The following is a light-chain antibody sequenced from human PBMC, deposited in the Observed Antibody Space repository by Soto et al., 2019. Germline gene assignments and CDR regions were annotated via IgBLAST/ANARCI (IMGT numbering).Light chain of an antibody. CDR2: GAS. CDR3: QQYGSSRRT. J-gene: IGKJ1*01. Sequence: EIVLTQSPGTLSLSPGERATLSCRASQSVSSSYLAGYQQKPGQAPRLLIYGASSRATGIPDRFRGSGSGTEFTLTISRLEPEDFAVYYCQQYGSSRRTFGQGTKVEIK. CDR1: QSVSSSY. V-gene: IGKV3-20*01.